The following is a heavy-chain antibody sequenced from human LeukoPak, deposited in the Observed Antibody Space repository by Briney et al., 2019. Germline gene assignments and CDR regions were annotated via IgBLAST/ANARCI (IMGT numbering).Heavy chain of an antibody. CDR2: INHSGST. CDR1: GGSFSGYY. V-gene: IGHV4-34*01. J-gene: IGHJ4*02. CDR3: ARASRIVVVIASYDY. D-gene: IGHD2-21*01. Sequence: PSETLSLTCAVYGGSFSGYYWSWIRQPPGKWLEWIGEINHSGSTNCNPSLKSRVTISVDTSKNQFSLKLSSVTAADTAVYYRARASRIVVVIASYDYWGQGTLVTVSS.